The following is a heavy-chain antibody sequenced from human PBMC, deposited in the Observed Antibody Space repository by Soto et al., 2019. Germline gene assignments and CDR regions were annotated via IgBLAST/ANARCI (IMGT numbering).Heavy chain of an antibody. V-gene: IGHV1-69*06. CDR3: ARGPLPYYHYGMDV. CDR2: IIPIFGTA. J-gene: IGHJ6*02. CDR1: GGTFSSYA. D-gene: IGHD2-15*01. Sequence: SVKVSCKASGGTFSSYAISWVRQAPGQGLEWMGGIIPIFGTANYAQKFQGRVTITGDTSTSTAYVELSSLRSEDTAVYYCARGPLPYYHYGMDVWGQGTTVTVSS.